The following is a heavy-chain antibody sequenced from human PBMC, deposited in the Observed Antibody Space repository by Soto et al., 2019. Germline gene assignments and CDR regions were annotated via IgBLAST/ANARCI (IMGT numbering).Heavy chain of an antibody. Sequence: SVKVSCKASGGTFSSYAISWVRQAPGQGLEWMGGIIPIFGTANYAQKFQGRVTITADESTSKAYMELSSLRSEDTAVYYCARGPTPGIAAAGTGFDYWGQGTLVNAPQ. J-gene: IGHJ4*02. CDR3: ARGPTPGIAAAGTGFDY. V-gene: IGHV1-69*13. CDR2: IIPIFGTA. CDR1: GGTFSSYA. D-gene: IGHD6-13*01.